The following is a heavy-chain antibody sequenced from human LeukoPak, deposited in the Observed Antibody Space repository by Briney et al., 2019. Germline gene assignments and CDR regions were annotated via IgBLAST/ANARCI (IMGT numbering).Heavy chain of an antibody. CDR2: ISSSASTI. V-gene: IGHV3-48*03. CDR3: ARDIRHSSPY. CDR1: GFTFSSYE. D-gene: IGHD6-13*01. Sequence: PGGSLRLSCAASGFTFSSYEMNWVRQAPGKGLEWVSFISSSASTIYYAVSVKGRFTISRDNAKNSLYLQMNSLRAEDTAVYYCARDIRHSSPYWGQGTLVTVSS. J-gene: IGHJ4*02.